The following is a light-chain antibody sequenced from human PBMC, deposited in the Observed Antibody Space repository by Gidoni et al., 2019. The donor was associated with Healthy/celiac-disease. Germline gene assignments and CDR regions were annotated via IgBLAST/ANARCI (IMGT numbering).Light chain of an antibody. J-gene: IGLJ2*01. CDR2: GKN. V-gene: IGLV3-19*01. CDR1: SLRSYY. Sequence: SSELTQHPAVSVALGQTVRITCQGDSLRSYYASRYQQKPGQAPVLVIYGKNNRPSGIPDRFSGSSSGNTASLTITGAQAEDEADYYCNSRDSSGNHVVFGGGTKLTVL. CDR3: NSRDSSGNHVV.